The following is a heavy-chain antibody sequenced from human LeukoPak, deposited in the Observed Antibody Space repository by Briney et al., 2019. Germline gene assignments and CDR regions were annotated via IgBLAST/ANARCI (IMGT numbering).Heavy chain of an antibody. CDR2: FSGSGGST. J-gene: IGHJ4*02. D-gene: IGHD3-22*01. V-gene: IGHV3-23*01. CDR1: GFTFRSYA. CDR3: AKGANYYDSRGYYYMVADY. Sequence: GGFLRLSCAASGFTFRSYATSWVPQAPGKGLEWVSAFSGSGGSTYYADSAKGRFTISRDNSKNTLYLQMNSLRAEETAVYYCAKGANYYDSRGYYYMVADYWGQGTLVTVSS.